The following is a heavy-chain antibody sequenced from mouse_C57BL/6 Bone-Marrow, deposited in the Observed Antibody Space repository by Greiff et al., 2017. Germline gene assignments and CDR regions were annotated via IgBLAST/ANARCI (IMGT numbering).Heavy chain of an antibody. V-gene: IGHV1-69*01. J-gene: IGHJ4*01. CDR2: IDPSDSYT. CDR1: GYTFTSYW. Sequence: QVQLQQPGAELVMPGASVKLSCKASGYTFTSYWMHWVKQRPGQGLEWIGEIDPSDSYTNYNQKFKGKSTLTVDKSSSTAYMQLSSLTSEDSAVYYCARDGDGYDGDAMDYWGQGTSVTVSS. CDR3: ARDGDGYDGDAMDY. D-gene: IGHD2-2*01.